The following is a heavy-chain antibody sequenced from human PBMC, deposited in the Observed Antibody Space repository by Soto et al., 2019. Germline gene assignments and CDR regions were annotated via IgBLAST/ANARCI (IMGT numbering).Heavy chain of an antibody. V-gene: IGHV3-48*01. CDR3: ARVFRSWGY. Sequence: EVQLVESGGGLVQPGGSLRLSCAASGFTFSSYAMNWVRQAPGKGLEWVSYISSSSSTIYYADSVKGRFTISRDNAKNSLYLQMNSLRAEDRAVYYCARVFRSWGYWGQGTLVAVSS. D-gene: IGHD1-26*01. CDR2: ISSSSSTI. J-gene: IGHJ4*02. CDR1: GFTFSSYA.